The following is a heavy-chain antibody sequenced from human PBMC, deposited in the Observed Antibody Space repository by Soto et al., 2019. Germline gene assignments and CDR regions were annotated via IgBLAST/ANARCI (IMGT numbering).Heavy chain of an antibody. D-gene: IGHD3-10*01. CDR1: GFTFTNYG. V-gene: IGHV3-30*18. CDR2: ISYDGSNK. Sequence: PGGSLRLSCAPAGFTFTNYGMHCVRQAPGKGLDWVAVISYDGSNKYYADSVKGRFTISRDNSKNTLYLQMNSLRAEDTAVYYCANHITMVRGVGGMDVWGQGT. J-gene: IGHJ6*02. CDR3: ANHITMVRGVGGMDV.